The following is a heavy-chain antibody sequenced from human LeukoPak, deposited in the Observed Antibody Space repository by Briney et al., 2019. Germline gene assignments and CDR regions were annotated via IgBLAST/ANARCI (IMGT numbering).Heavy chain of an antibody. CDR3: ARAYSSSSGRDAFDS. D-gene: IGHD6-6*01. Sequence: GGSLRLSCAASGFTFSSYSMNWVRQAPGKGLEWVSYISSSSSTIYYADSVKGRFTISRDSAKTSLFLQMNSLRDEDTAVYYCARAYSSSSGRDAFDSWGLGTLVTVSS. J-gene: IGHJ3*02. CDR2: ISSSSSTI. CDR1: GFTFSSYS. V-gene: IGHV3-48*02.